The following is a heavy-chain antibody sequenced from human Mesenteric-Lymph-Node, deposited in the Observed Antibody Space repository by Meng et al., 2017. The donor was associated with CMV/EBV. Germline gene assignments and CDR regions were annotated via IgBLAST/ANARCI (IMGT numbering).Heavy chain of an antibody. D-gene: IGHD1-26*01. J-gene: IGHJ4*02. CDR1: GGSISSYY. CDR2: IYYSGST. Sequence: SETLSLTCTVSGGSISSYYWSWIRQPPGKGLEWIGYIYYSGSTNYNPSLKSRVTISVDTSKNQFSLKLSSVTAADTAVYYCARDGGSWGFDYWGQGTLVTVSS. CDR3: ARDGGSWGFDY. V-gene: IGHV4-59*01.